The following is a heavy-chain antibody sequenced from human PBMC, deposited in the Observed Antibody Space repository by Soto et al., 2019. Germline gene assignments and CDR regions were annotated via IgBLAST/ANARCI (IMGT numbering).Heavy chain of an antibody. Sequence: QVQLQESGPGLVKPSGTLSLTCAVSGGSISSSNWWSWVRQPPGKGLEWIGEIYHSGSTNYNPSLKSRVTISVDKSKTQFSLKVSSVTAADTAVDYCARSLTIAAASGGRGTFDFWGQGTLVTVSS. CDR2: IYHSGST. J-gene: IGHJ4*02. D-gene: IGHD6-13*01. CDR3: ARSLTIAAASGGRGTFDF. CDR1: GGSISSSNW. V-gene: IGHV4-4*02.